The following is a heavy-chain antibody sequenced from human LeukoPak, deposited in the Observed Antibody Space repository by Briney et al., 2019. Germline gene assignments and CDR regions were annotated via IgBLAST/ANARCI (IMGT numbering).Heavy chain of an antibody. CDR3: ARDAAEEMATIGKDY. Sequence: ASVKVSCKASGYTFTGYYIHWVRQAPGQGLEWMGIINPSGGSTSYAQKFQGRVTMTRDMSTSTVYMELSSLRSEDTAVYYCARDAAEEMATIGKDYWGQGTLVTVSS. J-gene: IGHJ4*02. CDR2: INPSGGST. V-gene: IGHV1-46*01. CDR1: GYTFTGYY. D-gene: IGHD5-24*01.